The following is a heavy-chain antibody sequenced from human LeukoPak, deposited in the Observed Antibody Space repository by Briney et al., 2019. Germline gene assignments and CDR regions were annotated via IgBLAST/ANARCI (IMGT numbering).Heavy chain of an antibody. CDR1: GGSFSGYY. CDR2: INHSGST. Sequence: SETLSLTCAVYGGSFSGYYWSWIRQPPGKGPEWIGEINHSGSTNYNPSLKSRVTISVDTSKNQFSLKLSSVTAADTAVYYCARGRRRSDYWGQGTLVTVSS. CDR3: ARGRRRSDY. J-gene: IGHJ4*02. V-gene: IGHV4-34*01.